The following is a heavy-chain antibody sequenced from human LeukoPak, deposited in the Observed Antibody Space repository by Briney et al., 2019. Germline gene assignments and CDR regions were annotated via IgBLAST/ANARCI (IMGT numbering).Heavy chain of an antibody. CDR1: GFTFSSYA. CDR3: ARGADTAARAFDI. V-gene: IGHV3-66*01. CDR2: IYSGGST. D-gene: IGHD5-18*01. J-gene: IGHJ3*02. Sequence: GGSLRLSCAASGFTFSSYAMSWVRQAPGKGLEWVSVIYSGGSTYYADSVKGRFTISRDNSKNTLYLQMNSLRAEDTAVYYCARGADTAARAFDIWGQGTMVTVSS.